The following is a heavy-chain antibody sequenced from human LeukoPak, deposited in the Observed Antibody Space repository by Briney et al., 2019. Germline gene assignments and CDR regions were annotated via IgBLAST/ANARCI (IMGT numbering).Heavy chain of an antibody. J-gene: IGHJ4*02. CDR1: GGSISSYY. V-gene: IGHV4-59*01. D-gene: IGHD6-6*01. Sequence: SETLSLXCTVSGGSISSYYWSWIRQPPGKGLEWIGYIYYSGSTNYNPSLKSRVTISVDTSKNQFSLKLSSVTAADTAVYYCAASEYSSSSPDYWGQGTLVTVSS. CDR3: AASEYSSSSPDY. CDR2: IYYSGST.